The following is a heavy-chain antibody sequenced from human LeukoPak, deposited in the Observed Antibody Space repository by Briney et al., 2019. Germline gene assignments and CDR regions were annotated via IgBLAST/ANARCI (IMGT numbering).Heavy chain of an antibody. Sequence: ASVKVSCKASGYTFTGYYMHWVRQAPGQGLEWMGWINPNSGGTNYAQKFQGRVTMTRDTSISTAYMELSRLRSDDTAVYYCAKDRGYCSSTSCYPGFVFDYWGQGTLVTVSS. D-gene: IGHD2-2*01. V-gene: IGHV1-2*02. CDR3: AKDRGYCSSTSCYPGFVFDY. CDR1: GYTFTGYY. J-gene: IGHJ4*02. CDR2: INPNSGGT.